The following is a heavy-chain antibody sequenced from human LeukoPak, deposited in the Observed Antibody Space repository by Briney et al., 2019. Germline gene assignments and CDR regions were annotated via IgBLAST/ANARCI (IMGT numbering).Heavy chain of an antibody. V-gene: IGHV4-59*12. CDR3: ARDLGGHCSGGSCYQNWFDP. Sequence: PSETLSLTCTVSGGSISSYYWSWIRQPPGKGLEWIGYIYYSGTTYYNPSLKSRVTISIDTSKNQFSLKLSSVTAADTAVYYCARDLGGHCSGGSCYQNWFDPWGQGTLVTVSS. CDR2: IYYSGTT. D-gene: IGHD2-15*01. J-gene: IGHJ5*02. CDR1: GGSISSYY.